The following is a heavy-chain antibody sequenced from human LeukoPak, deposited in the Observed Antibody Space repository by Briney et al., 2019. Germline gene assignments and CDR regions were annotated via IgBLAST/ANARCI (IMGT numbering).Heavy chain of an antibody. Sequence: AGGSLRLSCTASGFTFGSYAMHWVRQAPGKGLEWVAVISYDGSNKYYADSVKGRFTISRDNSKNTLYLQMNSLRAEDTAVYYCARVMIRTAMVSHFDYWGQGTLVTVSS. CDR2: ISYDGSNK. D-gene: IGHD5-18*01. CDR1: GFTFGSYA. CDR3: ARVMIRTAMVSHFDY. J-gene: IGHJ4*02. V-gene: IGHV3-30-3*01.